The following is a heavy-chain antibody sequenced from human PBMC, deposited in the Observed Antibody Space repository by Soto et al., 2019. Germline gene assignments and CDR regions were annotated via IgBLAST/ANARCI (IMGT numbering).Heavy chain of an antibody. J-gene: IGHJ6*02. V-gene: IGHV3-30*18. D-gene: IGHD1-26*01. CDR2: MSFDGSNK. CDR3: AKEFGWELQLSHPYYNSGMAV. CDR1: GFTFRSYG. Sequence: QGQLVESGGGVVQPGRSLRLSCAASGFTFRSYGMHWVRQAPGKGLEWVALMSFDGSNKYYADSVRGRFTISSDNPKSTLYLQMDILRPEDTAVYYCAKEFGWELQLSHPYYNSGMAVWGQGTTVTVSS.